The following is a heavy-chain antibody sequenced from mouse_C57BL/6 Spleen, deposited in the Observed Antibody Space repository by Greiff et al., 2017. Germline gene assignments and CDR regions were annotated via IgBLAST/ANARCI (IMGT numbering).Heavy chain of an antibody. Sequence: EVQLQQSGAELVRPGASVKLSCTASGFNIKDDYMHWVKQRPEQGLEWIGWIDPENGDTEYASKFQGKATITADTSSNTAYLQLSSLTSEDTAVYYWTPGDYEDYWGQGTTLTVSS. CDR3: TPGDYEDY. V-gene: IGHV14-4*01. D-gene: IGHD2-4*01. J-gene: IGHJ2*01. CDR1: GFNIKDDY. CDR2: IDPENGDT.